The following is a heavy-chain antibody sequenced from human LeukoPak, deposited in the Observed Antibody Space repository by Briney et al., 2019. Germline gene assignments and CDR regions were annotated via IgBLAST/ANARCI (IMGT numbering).Heavy chain of an antibody. CDR2: FDTEDGET. D-gene: IGHD3-16*02. J-gene: IGHJ4*02. V-gene: IGHV1-24*01. Sequence: ASVKVSCKVSGYTLTELSMHWVRQAPGKGLERMGGFDTEDGETIYAQKFQGRVTMTEDTSTDTAYMELSSLRSEDTAVYYCATAEIRDDYVWGSYRYVYFDYWGQGTLVTVSS. CDR1: GYTLTELS. CDR3: ATAEIRDDYVWGSYRYVYFDY.